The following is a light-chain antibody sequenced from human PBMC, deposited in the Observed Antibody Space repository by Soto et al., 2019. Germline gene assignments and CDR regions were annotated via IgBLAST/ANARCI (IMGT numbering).Light chain of an antibody. CDR3: QRFGTSPPWT. J-gene: IGKJ1*01. CDR1: QSLSSSY. CDR2: GTS. V-gene: IGKV3-20*01. Sequence: EIVLTQSPGTLSLSPGERATLSCRASQSLSSSYLAWYQQKPGQAPRLLIYGTSIRATGIPDRFSGSGSGTDFTLTITRLEPEDFAVYYCQRFGTSPPWTFGQGTKVEIK.